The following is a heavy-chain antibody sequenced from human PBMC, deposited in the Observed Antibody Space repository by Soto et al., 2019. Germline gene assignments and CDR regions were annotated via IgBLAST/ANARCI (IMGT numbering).Heavy chain of an antibody. V-gene: IGHV3-33*01. D-gene: IGHD3-10*01. CDR2: IWYDGSNK. J-gene: IGHJ6*02. CDR3: ARDQRYGSGSYYKHKIKWYYYGMDV. Sequence: QVQLVESGGGVVQPGRSLRLSCAASGFTFSSYGMHWVRQAPGKGLEWVAVIWYDGSNKYYADSVKGRFTISRDNSKNTLYLQMNSLRAEDTAVYYCARDQRYGSGSYYKHKIKWYYYGMDVWGQGTTVTVSS. CDR1: GFTFSSYG.